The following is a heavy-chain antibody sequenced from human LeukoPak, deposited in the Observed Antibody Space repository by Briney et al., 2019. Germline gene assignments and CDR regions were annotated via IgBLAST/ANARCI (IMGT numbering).Heavy chain of an antibody. Sequence: GGSLRLSCAASGFTVSTKYMNWVRQAPGKGLEWVSIIYSGATTYYADSVKGRFTISRDTSKNTLSLQMNSLRAEDTAVYFCARVGDHFHWNLDLWGRGTLVSVSS. CDR1: GFTVSTKY. CDR2: IYSGATT. D-gene: IGHD3-3*02. V-gene: IGHV3-53*01. CDR3: ARVGDHFHWNLDL. J-gene: IGHJ2*01.